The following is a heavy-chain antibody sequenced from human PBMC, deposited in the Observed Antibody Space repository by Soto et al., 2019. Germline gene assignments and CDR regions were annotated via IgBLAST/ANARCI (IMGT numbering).Heavy chain of an antibody. Sequence: SETLSLSCTVSGGSISSYYWSWIRQPPGKGLEWIGYIYYSGSTNYNPSLKSRVTISVDTSKNQFSLKLSSVTAADTAVYYCARATYPVVVAAWTYYFDYWGQGTLVIVSS. CDR2: IYYSGST. D-gene: IGHD2-15*01. J-gene: IGHJ4*02. CDR1: GGSISSYY. V-gene: IGHV4-59*01. CDR3: ARATYPVVVAAWTYYFDY.